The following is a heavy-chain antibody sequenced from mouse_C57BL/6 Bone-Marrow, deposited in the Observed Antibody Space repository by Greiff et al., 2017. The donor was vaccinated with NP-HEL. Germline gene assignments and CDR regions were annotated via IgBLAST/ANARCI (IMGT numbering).Heavy chain of an antibody. CDR3: AREGYDYDSLFAY. Sequence: EVQGVESEGGLVKPGGSLKLSCAASGFTFSSYAMSWVRQTPEKRVEWVATISDGGSYTYYPENVKGRFTISRDNAKNNLYLQMSHLKSEDTAMYYCAREGYDYDSLFAYWGQGTLVTVSA. V-gene: IGHV5-4*01. CDR2: ISDGGSYT. CDR1: GFTFSSYA. D-gene: IGHD2-4*01. J-gene: IGHJ3*01.